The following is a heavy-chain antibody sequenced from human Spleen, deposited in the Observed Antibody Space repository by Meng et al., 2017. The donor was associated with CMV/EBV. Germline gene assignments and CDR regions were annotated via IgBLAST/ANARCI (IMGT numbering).Heavy chain of an antibody. V-gene: IGHV4-34*01. D-gene: IGHD5-12*01. CDR2: INRSGST. CDR3: ARNRVLHRYSDIRNHYYYGMDV. CDR1: GGSFSGYY. J-gene: IGHJ6*02. Sequence: SETLSLTCAVYGGSFSGYYWSWIRQPPGKGLEWIGEINRSGSTNYNPSLKSRVTISIDTSTNQVSLRLSSVTAADMAVYYCARNRVLHRYSDIRNHYYYGMDVWGQGTTVTVSS.